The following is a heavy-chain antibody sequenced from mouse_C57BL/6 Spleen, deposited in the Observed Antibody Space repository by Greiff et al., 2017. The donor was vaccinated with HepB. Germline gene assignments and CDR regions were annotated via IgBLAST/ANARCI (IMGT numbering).Heavy chain of an antibody. J-gene: IGHJ2*01. D-gene: IGHD2-12*01. CDR1: GYTFTSYG. Sequence: QVQLQQSGAELARPGASVKLSCKASGYTFTSYGISWVKQRTGQGLEWIGEIYPRSGNTYYNEKFKGKATLTADKSSSTAYMELRSLTSEDSAVYFCAREGYSPFDYWGQGTTLTVSS. CDR3: AREGYSPFDY. V-gene: IGHV1-81*01. CDR2: IYPRSGNT.